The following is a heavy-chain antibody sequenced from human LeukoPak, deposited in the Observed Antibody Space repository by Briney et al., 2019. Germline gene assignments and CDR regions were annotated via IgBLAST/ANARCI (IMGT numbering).Heavy chain of an antibody. CDR3: AKVDYHSSGYNEDY. CDR2: ISGSGGST. J-gene: IGHJ4*02. D-gene: IGHD3-22*01. V-gene: IGHV3-23*01. Sequence: PGGSLRLSCAASGFTFSSYAMSWVRQAPGKGLEWVSAISGSGGSTHCADSVEGRFTISRDNSKNTLYLHMHTLRRRDSAVYYCAKVDYHSSGYNEDYWGQGTMVTVSS. CDR1: GFTFSSYA.